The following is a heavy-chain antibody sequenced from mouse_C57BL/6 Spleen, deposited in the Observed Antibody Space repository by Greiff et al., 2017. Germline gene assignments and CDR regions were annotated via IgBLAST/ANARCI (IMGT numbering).Heavy chain of an antibody. V-gene: IGHV1-9*01. D-gene: IGHD2-5*01. CDR3: ARGGPTIATTDYYAMDY. Sequence: VQLQQSGAELMKPGASVKLSCKATGYTFTGYWIEWVKQRPGHGLEWIGEILPGSGSTNYNEKFKGKATFTADTSSNTAYMQLSSLTTEDSAIYYCARGGPTIATTDYYAMDYWGQGTSVTVSS. CDR1: GYTFTGYW. J-gene: IGHJ4*01. CDR2: ILPGSGST.